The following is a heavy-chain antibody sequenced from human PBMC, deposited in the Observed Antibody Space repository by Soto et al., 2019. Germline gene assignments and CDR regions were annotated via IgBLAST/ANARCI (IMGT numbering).Heavy chain of an antibody. D-gene: IGHD3-3*01. Sequence: QVQLVQSGAEVKKPGASVKVSCKASGYNFTTYAMLWVRQAPGQRPEWMGWINTGNGNTKYSPKFQGRVTITRDTYASTAYMELSSLKSEDTAVYYCARGERLYYYYSGMDVWGQGSTVTVSS. CDR3: ARGERLYYYYSGMDV. CDR2: INTGNGNT. CDR1: GYNFTTYA. J-gene: IGHJ6*02. V-gene: IGHV1-3*04.